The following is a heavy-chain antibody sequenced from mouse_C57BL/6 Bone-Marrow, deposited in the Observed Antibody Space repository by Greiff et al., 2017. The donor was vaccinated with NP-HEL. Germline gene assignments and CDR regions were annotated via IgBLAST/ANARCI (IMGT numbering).Heavy chain of an antibody. CDR1: GFTFSDYG. CDR3: ARDGDGYYVYFDY. Sequence: EVMLVESGGGLVKPGGSLKLSCAASGFTFSDYGMHWVRQAPEKGLEWVAYISSGSSTIYYADTVKGRFTISRDNAKNTLFLQMTSLRSEDTAMYYCARDGDGYYVYFDYWGQGTTLTVSS. CDR2: ISSGSSTI. J-gene: IGHJ2*01. V-gene: IGHV5-17*01. D-gene: IGHD2-3*01.